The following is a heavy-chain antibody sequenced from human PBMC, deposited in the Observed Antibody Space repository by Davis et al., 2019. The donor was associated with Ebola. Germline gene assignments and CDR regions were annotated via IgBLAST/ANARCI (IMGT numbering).Heavy chain of an antibody. D-gene: IGHD3-16*01. J-gene: IGHJ4*02. Sequence: ASVKVSCKASGYIFINYAMNWVRQAPGQGLEWMGWINTNTGNPTYAQGLTGRFVFSLDTSVSTAYLQISSLKAEDSAVYYCARGGALNDWGQGTLVTVSS. CDR1: GYIFINYA. CDR2: INTNTGNP. V-gene: IGHV7-4-1*02. CDR3: ARGGALND.